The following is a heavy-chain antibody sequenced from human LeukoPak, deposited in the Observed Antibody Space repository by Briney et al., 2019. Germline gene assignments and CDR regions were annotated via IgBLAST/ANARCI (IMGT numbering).Heavy chain of an antibody. CDR2: IYPRDGST. Sequence: ASVKVSCKASGYTFTSNYIHWVRQAPGQGLEWMGMIYPRDGSTSYAQKLQGRVTVTRDTSTSTVHMELSGLRSEDTAVYYCARDQEGFDYWGQGTLVTVSS. V-gene: IGHV1-46*01. J-gene: IGHJ4*02. CDR3: ARDQEGFDY. CDR1: GYTFTSNY.